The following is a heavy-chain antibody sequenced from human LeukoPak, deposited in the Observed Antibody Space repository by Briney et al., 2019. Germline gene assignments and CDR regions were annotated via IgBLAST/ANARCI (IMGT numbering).Heavy chain of an antibody. V-gene: IGHV3-30*04. J-gene: IGHJ4*02. CDR3: ARARYDILRYFDY. CDR2: ISYDGSNK. Sequence: NPGGSLRLSCAASGFTFSSYAMHWVRQAPGKGLEWVAVISYDGSNKYYADSVKGRFTISRDNSKNTLYLQMNSLRAGDTAVYYCARARYDILRYFDYWGQGTLVTVSS. D-gene: IGHD3-9*01. CDR1: GFTFSSYA.